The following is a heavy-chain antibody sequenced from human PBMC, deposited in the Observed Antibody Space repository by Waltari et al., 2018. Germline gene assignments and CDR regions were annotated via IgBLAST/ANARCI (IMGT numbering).Heavy chain of an antibody. V-gene: IGHV4-34*01. CDR1: GGSFSGYY. D-gene: IGHD4-17*01. CDR2: INHSGST. CDR3: ARGQISTVTYYYYYYMDV. Sequence: QVQLQQWGAGLLKPSETLSLTCAVYGGSFSGYYWSWIRQPPGKGLEWIGEINHSGSTNYNPSLKSRVTISVDTSKNQFSLKPSSVTAADMAVYYCARGQISTVTYYYYYYMDVWGKGTTVTVSS. J-gene: IGHJ6*03.